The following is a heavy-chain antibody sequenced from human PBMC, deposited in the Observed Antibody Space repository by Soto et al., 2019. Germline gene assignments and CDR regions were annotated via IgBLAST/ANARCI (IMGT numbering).Heavy chain of an antibody. V-gene: IGHV3-11*06. CDR2: ISGGSSYT. CDR1: GFSFDDSY. Sequence: QVQLVESGGGLVKPGGSLRLACAASGFSFDDSYMSWIRQAPGKGLEWLSYISGGSSYTNYAGSVKGRFTISRDNAKRSLYLERNSLRADYTAVYYWAMPIVAASGYYFDHWGQGNVVTVSS. D-gene: IGHD2-21*01. CDR3: AMPIVAASGYYFDH. J-gene: IGHJ4*02.